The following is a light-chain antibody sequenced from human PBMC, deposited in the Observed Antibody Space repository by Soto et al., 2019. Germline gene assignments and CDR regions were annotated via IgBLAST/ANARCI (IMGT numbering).Light chain of an antibody. CDR1: QSVLYSSNNKNY. J-gene: IGKJ4*01. V-gene: IGKV4-1*01. Sequence: DIVMTQSPDSLAVSLGERATINCKSSQSVLYSSNNKNYLAWYQQKPGQPPKLLIYWASTRESGVPDRFSGSGSETDFTLTISSLQAEDVAVYHCQQSYTTPSPTFGGGTKVEIK. CDR3: QQSYTTPSPT. CDR2: WAS.